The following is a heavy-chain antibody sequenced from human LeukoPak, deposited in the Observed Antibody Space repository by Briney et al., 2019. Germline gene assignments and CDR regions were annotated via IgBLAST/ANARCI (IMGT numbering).Heavy chain of an antibody. Sequence: GGSLRLSCAASGFTFSTYSMQWVRQAPGKGLEWVSAISVSGGSTYYADSVKGRFSISRDNSKNTLYLQMNSLRAEDTAVYYCARVGSDKDYGMDVWGQGTTVTVSS. V-gene: IGHV3-23*01. CDR1: GFTFSTYS. CDR3: ARVGSDKDYGMDV. J-gene: IGHJ6*02. CDR2: ISVSGGST. D-gene: IGHD2-15*01.